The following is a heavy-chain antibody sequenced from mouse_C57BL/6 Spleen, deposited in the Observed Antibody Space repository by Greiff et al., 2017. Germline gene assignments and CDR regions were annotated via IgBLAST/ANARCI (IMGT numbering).Heavy chain of an antibody. V-gene: IGHV5-17*01. D-gene: IGHD1-1*01. Sequence: EVHLVESGGGLVKPGGSLKLSCAASGFTFSDYGMHWVRQAPEKGLEWVAYISSGSSTIYYADTVKGRFTISRDNAKNTLFLQMTSLRSEDTAMYYCARDGSVYYYAMDYWGQGTSVTVSS. CDR2: ISSGSSTI. CDR1: GFTFSDYG. J-gene: IGHJ4*01. CDR3: ARDGSVYYYAMDY.